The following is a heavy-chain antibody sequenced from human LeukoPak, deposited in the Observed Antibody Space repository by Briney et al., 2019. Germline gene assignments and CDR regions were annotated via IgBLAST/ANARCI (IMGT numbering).Heavy chain of an antibody. V-gene: IGHV5-51*01. J-gene: IGHJ6*02. CDR2: IYPGDSET. CDR3: ARVEIAAAGTDYYYYGVDV. CDR1: GYTFTTYW. Sequence: GESLKISCKGSGYTFTTYWIGWVRQMPGKGLEWVGIIYPGDSETRYSPSFQGQVTISADKSISTAYLQWSSLQASDTAMYYCARVEIAAAGTDYYYYGVDVWGQGTTVTVSS. D-gene: IGHD6-13*01.